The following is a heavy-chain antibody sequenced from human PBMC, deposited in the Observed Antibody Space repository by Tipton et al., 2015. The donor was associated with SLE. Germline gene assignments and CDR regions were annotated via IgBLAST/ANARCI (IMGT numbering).Heavy chain of an antibody. CDR1: GGSISSYY. CDR3: ARLRDSSSPAFDI. CDR2: IYYSGGT. V-gene: IGHV4-59*08. D-gene: IGHD6-13*01. Sequence: TLSLTCTVSGGSISSYYWSWIRQPPGKGLEWIGYIYYSGGTNYTPSLKSRVTISVDTSKNQFSLKLSSVTAADTAVYYCARLRDSSSPAFDIWGQGTMVTVSS. J-gene: IGHJ3*02.